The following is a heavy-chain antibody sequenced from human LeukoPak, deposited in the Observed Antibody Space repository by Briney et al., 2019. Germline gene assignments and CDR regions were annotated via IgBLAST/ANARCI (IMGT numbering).Heavy chain of an antibody. CDR3: WAEGYCSGGSCYSAAYLQQ. V-gene: IGHV1-69*05. CDR1: GGTFSSYA. D-gene: IGHD2-15*01. J-gene: IGHJ1*01. Sequence: SVKVSCKASGGTFSSYAISWVRQAPGQGLEWMGRIIPIFGTANYAQKFQGRVTITTDESTTTAYMELSSLRSDATAGDYCWAEGYCSGGSCYSAAYLQQWGQDTLVTVSS. CDR2: IIPIFGTA.